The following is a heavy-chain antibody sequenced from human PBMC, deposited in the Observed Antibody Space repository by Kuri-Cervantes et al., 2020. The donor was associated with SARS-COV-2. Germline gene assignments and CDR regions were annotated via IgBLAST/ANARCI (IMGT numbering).Heavy chain of an antibody. J-gene: IGHJ4*02. CDR1: GFTVSSNY. CDR3: AREASSGWYGLSQYYFDY. V-gene: IGHV3-30-3*01. Sequence: GESLKISCAASGFTVSSNYMSWVRQAPGKGLEWVAVISYDGSNKYYADSVKGRFTISRDNSKNTLYLQMNSLRAEDTAVYYCAREASSGWYGLSQYYFDYWGQGTLVTVSS. CDR2: ISYDGSNK. D-gene: IGHD6-19*01.